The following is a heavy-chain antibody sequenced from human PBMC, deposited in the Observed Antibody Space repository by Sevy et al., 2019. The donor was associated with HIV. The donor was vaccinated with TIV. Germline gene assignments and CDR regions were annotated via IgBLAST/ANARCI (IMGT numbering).Heavy chain of an antibody. CDR3: EAITTAGRDY. D-gene: IGHD1-1*01. V-gene: IGHV3-23*01. J-gene: IGHJ4*02. CDR1: GFIFSSYD. CDR2: ISGSGGYT. Sequence: GGSLRLSCAASGFIFSSYDMSWVRQAPGKGLEWVSSISGSGGYTYYADSVKGRFTISRDNSNNMLYLQMNSLRAEDTAIYYCEAITTAGRDYWGQGTLVTVSS.